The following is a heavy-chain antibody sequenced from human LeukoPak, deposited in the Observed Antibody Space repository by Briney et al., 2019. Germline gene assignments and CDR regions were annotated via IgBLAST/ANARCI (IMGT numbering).Heavy chain of an antibody. CDR3: ARDPRPLARLFDY. CDR2: INHSGST. CDR1: GGSFSAYY. J-gene: IGHJ4*02. Sequence: SETLSLTCAVYGGSFSAYYWSWIRQPPGKGLEWIVEINHSGSTNYNPSLKSRVTISVDTSRNQFSLKVSSVTAADTAVYYCARDPRPLARLFDYWGQGTLVTVSS. V-gene: IGHV4-34*01. D-gene: IGHD6-6*01.